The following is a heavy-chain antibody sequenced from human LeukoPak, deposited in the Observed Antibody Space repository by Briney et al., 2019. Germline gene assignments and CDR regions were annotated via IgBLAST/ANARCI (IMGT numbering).Heavy chain of an antibody. CDR3: AKDVVLMVYGGFDY. J-gene: IGHJ4*02. V-gene: IGHV3-23*01. Sequence: GGSLRLSCAASGFTFSSYAMSWVRQALGKGLEWVSAISGSGGSTYYADSVKGRFTISRDNSKNTLYLQMNSLRAEDTAVYYCAKDVVLMVYGGFDYWGQGTLVTVSS. CDR2: ISGSGGST. D-gene: IGHD2-8*01. CDR1: GFTFSSYA.